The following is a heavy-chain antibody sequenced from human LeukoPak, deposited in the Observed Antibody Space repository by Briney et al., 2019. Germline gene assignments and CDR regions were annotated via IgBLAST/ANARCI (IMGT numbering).Heavy chain of an antibody. CDR1: GFTFSSYA. CDR3: TRDNIAGSGSSD. J-gene: IGHJ4*02. Sequence: GGSLRLSCAASGFTFSSYAMSWVRQAPGKGLEWVSGFSGLGVSTSYADSVKGRFTISRDNSKNTLYLQMNSLRSEDTALYYCTRDNIAGSGSSDWGQGTLVTVSS. CDR2: FSGLGVST. D-gene: IGHD3-10*01. V-gene: IGHV3-23*01.